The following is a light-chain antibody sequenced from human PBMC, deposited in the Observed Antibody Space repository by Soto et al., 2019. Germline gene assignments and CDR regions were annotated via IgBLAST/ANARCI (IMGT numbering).Light chain of an antibody. Sequence: EIVLTQSPGTLSLSPGERATLSFRASQSVSNNYLAWYQQKPGQAPRLLIYGASNRATGIPDRFSGSGSGTEFTLTISSLQSEDFAVYYCQQRSNWITFGQGTRLEIK. CDR3: QQRSNWIT. CDR2: GAS. CDR1: QSVSNNY. V-gene: IGKV3D-20*02. J-gene: IGKJ5*01.